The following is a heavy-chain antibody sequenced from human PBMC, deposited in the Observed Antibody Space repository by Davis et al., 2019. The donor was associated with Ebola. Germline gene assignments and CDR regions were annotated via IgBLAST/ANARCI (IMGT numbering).Heavy chain of an antibody. CDR2: ISAYIGNT. CDR3: ARDGLEHAGGYSWVDY. V-gene: IGHV1-18*01. D-gene: IGHD1-26*01. J-gene: IGHJ4*02. CDR1: GYTFTSYG. Sequence: AASVKVSCKASGYTFTSYGISWVRPPPAQALSSLCLISAYIGNTNYAQKLQGRVTMTTDTSTSTAYMELRSLGSDNTAVYYWARDGLEHAGGYSWVDYWGQGTLVTVSS.